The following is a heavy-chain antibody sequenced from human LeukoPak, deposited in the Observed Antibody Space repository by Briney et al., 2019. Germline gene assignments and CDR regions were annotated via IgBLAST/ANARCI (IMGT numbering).Heavy chain of an antibody. V-gene: IGHV6-1*01. CDR1: GESVLVSSVA. CDR2: TYYSPKWYN. Sequence: PTLSLTFAFSGESVLVSSVAWNWVRLSPSRGLGWLASTYYSPKWYNDYEVSVKSRMTINLDTSTNQLSLQLNSVPREDTAVYYCARGEHSAHDYRGQGKLVTDSS. D-gene: IGHD3-3*02. J-gene: IGHJ4*02. CDR3: ARGEHSAHDY.